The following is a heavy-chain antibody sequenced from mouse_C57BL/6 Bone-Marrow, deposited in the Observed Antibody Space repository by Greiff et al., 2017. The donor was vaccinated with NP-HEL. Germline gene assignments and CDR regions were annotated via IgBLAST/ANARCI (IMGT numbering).Heavy chain of an antibody. CDR3: TTSGVRGFYYAMDY. Sequence: EVQRVESGAELVRPGASVKLSCTASGFNIKDDYMHWVKQRPEQGLEWIGWIDPENGDTEYASKFQGKATITADTSSNTAYLQLSSLTSEDTAVYYCTTSGVRGFYYAMDYWGQGTSVTVSS. CDR2: IDPENGDT. D-gene: IGHD2-13*01. CDR1: GFNIKDDY. J-gene: IGHJ4*01. V-gene: IGHV14-4*01.